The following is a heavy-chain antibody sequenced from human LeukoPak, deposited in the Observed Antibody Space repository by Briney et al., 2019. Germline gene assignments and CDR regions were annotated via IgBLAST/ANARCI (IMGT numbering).Heavy chain of an antibody. CDR3: ARHDSFIPY. V-gene: IGHV3-23*01. Sequence: GGSLRLSCAASGFTFNYYAMSWVRQAPGKGLEWVSSISDNEGRTYYTDSVKGRFTISRDNTKNTVYLQTHNLRADDTAVYFCARHDSFIPYWGQGALVTVSS. CDR2: ISDNEGRT. D-gene: IGHD5-18*01. CDR1: GFTFNYYA. J-gene: IGHJ4*02.